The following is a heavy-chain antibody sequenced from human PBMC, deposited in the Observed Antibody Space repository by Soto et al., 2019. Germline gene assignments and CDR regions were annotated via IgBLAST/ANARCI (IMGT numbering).Heavy chain of an antibody. J-gene: IGHJ4*02. Sequence: GSLRLSCAASGFTFSSHSMNWVRQPPGKGLEWVSSITSSSSYINYADSVKGRFTISRDNAKTSLYLQMNSLRAEDTAVYYCAREPGVSSGWYVDYWGQGTLVTVSS. CDR2: ITSSSSYI. D-gene: IGHD6-19*01. CDR3: AREPGVSSGWYVDY. V-gene: IGHV3-21*01. CDR1: GFTFSSHS.